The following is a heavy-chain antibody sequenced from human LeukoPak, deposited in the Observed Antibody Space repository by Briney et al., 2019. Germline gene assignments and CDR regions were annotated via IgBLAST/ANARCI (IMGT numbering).Heavy chain of an antibody. CDR1: GFTVSSNY. Sequence: GGSLRLSCAASGFTVSSNYMSWVRQAPGKGLEWVSVIYSGGSTYYADSVKGRFTISRDNSKNTLYLQMNSLRAEDTAVYYCARGPYYDFWSGYLSLFDYWGQGTLVTVSS. D-gene: IGHD3-3*01. J-gene: IGHJ4*02. V-gene: IGHV3-66*01. CDR2: IYSGGST. CDR3: ARGPYYDFWSGYLSLFDY.